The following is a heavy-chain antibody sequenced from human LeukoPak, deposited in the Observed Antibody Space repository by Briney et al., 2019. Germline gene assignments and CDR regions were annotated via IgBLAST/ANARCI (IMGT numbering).Heavy chain of an antibody. J-gene: IGHJ6*02. V-gene: IGHV3-43*01. CDR2: ISWDGGST. CDR1: GFTFDDYT. D-gene: IGHD2-15*01. Sequence: GGSLRLSCAASGFTFDDYTMHWVRQAPGKGLEWVSLISWDGGSTYYADSVKGRFTISRDNSKNSLYLQMNSLRTEDTALYYCAKSVGSYYYHGMDVWGQGTTVTVSS. CDR3: AKSVGSYYYHGMDV.